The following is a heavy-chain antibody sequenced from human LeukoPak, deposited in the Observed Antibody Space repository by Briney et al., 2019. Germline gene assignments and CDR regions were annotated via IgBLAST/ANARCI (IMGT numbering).Heavy chain of an antibody. CDR2: IYAGGRT. CDR3: ARDRDY. Sequence: GGSLRLSCVASGFTVSSNYMTWVRQAPGKGLEWVSVIYAGGRTYYADSVKGRFTISRDNAKNSLYLQMNSLRAEDTAVYYCARDRDYWGQGTLVTVSS. CDR1: GFTVSSNY. J-gene: IGHJ4*02. V-gene: IGHV3-53*01.